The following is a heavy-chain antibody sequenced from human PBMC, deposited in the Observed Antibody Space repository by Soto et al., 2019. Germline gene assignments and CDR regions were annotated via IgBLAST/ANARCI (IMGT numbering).Heavy chain of an antibody. D-gene: IGHD3-22*01. CDR1: GFKISSAS. V-gene: IGHV3-48*02. J-gene: IGHJ6*02. CDR2: ISDSGSNT. CDR3: ARYYYDSSGYDGMDV. Sequence: EVQLVESGGGVVQPGGSLRLSCGAFGFKISSASMNWDRQAPGRGLEWVAYISDSGSNTLYADSVKGRFTVSRETAKNSLYLQMSGPSDEDRAVYYGARYYYDSSGYDGMDVWGQGTTVTVSS.